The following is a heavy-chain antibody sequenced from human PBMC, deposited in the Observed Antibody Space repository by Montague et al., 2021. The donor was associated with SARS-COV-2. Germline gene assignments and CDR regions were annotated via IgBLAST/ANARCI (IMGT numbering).Heavy chain of an antibody. V-gene: IGHV6-1*01. D-gene: IGHD3-10*01. Sequence: NDYAVSVKSRITINPDTSKKQFSLQLNSVTPEDTALYYCARGIWFGELLTGYYYYGMDVWGQGTTVTVSS. CDR3: ARGIWFGELLTGYYYYGMDV. CDR2: N. J-gene: IGHJ6*02.